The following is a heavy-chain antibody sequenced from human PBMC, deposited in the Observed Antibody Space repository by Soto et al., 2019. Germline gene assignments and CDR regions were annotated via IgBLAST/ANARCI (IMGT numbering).Heavy chain of an antibody. CDR2: IYYRGST. CDR1: GDSISRGGYY. V-gene: IGHV4-31*03. Sequence: QVQLQESGPGLVKPSQTLSLTCNVSGDSISRGGYYWSWVRQHPGKGLEWLGYIYYRGSTYYNPSLKSRVIISVDTSKTQFFLNLSSVTAADTAVYYCARAWTATAGWANWFDRWGQGTLVTVSS. D-gene: IGHD6-13*01. CDR3: ARAWTATAGWANWFDR. J-gene: IGHJ5*02.